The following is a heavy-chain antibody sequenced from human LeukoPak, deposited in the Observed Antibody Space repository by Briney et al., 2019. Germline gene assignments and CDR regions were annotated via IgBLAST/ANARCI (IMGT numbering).Heavy chain of an antibody. J-gene: IGHJ6*03. CDR2: MNPSSGNT. V-gene: IGHV1-8*01. CDR3: ARTLLSAYDPRYYLDV. CDR1: GYTFSNYD. D-gene: IGHD5-12*01. Sequence: GASVKVSCKASGYTFSNYDIKWVRQATGQGLEWMGWMNPSSGNTGYAQNFLGRVIITRNTSINTIYMELSSLRSEDTAVYYCARTLLSAYDPRYYLDVWGKGTTVTVSS.